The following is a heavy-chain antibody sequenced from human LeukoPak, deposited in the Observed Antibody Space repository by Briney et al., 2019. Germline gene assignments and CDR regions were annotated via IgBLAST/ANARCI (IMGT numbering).Heavy chain of an antibody. CDR3: AVTTVTIFDAFDI. CDR2: ISGSGGST. J-gene: IGHJ3*02. Sequence: PGGSLRLSCAASGFTFSSYAMSWVRQAPGKGLEWVSAISGSGGSTYYADSVKGRFTISRDNSKNTLYLQMSSLRAEDTAVYYCAVTTVTIFDAFDIWGQGTMVTVSS. CDR1: GFTFSSYA. D-gene: IGHD4-17*01. V-gene: IGHV3-23*01.